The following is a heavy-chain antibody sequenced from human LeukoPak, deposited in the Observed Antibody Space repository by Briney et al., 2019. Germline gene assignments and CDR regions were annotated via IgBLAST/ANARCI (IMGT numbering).Heavy chain of an antibody. J-gene: IGHJ4*02. D-gene: IGHD3-22*01. Sequence: GGSLRLSCAASGFTVSSNYMSWVRQAPGKGLEWVSVIYSGGTTFYADSVKGRFTISRDNTKNSVYLQMNSLRGDDTAVYYCARPSNYYDSSNFDNWGQGTLVTVSS. CDR2: IYSGGTT. V-gene: IGHV3-53*01. CDR3: ARPSNYYDSSNFDN. CDR1: GFTVSSNY.